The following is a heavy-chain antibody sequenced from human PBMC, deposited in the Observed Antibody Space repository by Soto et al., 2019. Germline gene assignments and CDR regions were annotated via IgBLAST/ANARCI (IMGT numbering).Heavy chain of an antibody. CDR3: GHTRSPLILDY. J-gene: IGHJ4*02. D-gene: IGHD1-26*01. V-gene: IGHV2-5*02. CDR1: GFSLSTSGVG. Sequence: QITLKESGPTLVKPTQTLTLTCTFSGFSLSTSGVGVGWIRQPPGKALEWLTFIYWDDDKRYSLSLKTRPTINEDNAKNHVVLTMTTMDPVDTAAYDCGHTRSPLILDYWGQGTVVTVSS. CDR2: IYWDDDK.